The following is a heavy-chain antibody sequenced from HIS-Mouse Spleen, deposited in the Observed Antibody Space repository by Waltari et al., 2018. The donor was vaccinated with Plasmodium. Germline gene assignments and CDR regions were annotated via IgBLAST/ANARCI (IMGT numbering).Heavy chain of an antibody. D-gene: IGHD3-9*01. CDR2: INHSGST. V-gene: IGHV4-34*01. J-gene: IGHJ3*02. CDR3: ARAPIRDAFDI. Sequence: QVQLQQWGAGLLKPSETLSLTCAVYGGSFSGYYWSWIRQPPGKGLEWIGEINHSGSTNYKPSLKSRVTISVDTSKNQFSLKLSSVTAADTAVYYCARAPIRDAFDIWGQGTMVTVSS. CDR1: GGSFSGYY.